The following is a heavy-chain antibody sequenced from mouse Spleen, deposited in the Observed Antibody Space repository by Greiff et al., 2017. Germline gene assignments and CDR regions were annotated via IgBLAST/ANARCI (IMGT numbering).Heavy chain of an antibody. Sequence: EVMLVESGAELVKPGASVKLSCTASGFNIKDYYMHWVKQRTEQGLEWVGRIDPEDGETKYAPKFQGKATITADTSSNTAYLQLSSLTSEDTAVYYCARSFQLGYYFDYWGQGTTLTVSS. CDR2: IDPEDGET. CDR1: GFNIKDYY. CDR3: ARSFQLGYYFDY. D-gene: IGHD4-1*02. V-gene: IGHV14-2*01. J-gene: IGHJ2*01.